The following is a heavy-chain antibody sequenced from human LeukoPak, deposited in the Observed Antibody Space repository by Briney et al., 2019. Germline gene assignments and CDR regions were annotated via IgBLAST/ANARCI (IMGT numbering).Heavy chain of an antibody. V-gene: IGHV3-30*03. CDR2: ISYDGSNK. D-gene: IGHD1-14*01. CDR3: ARVPGI. CDR1: GFTFTTYW. J-gene: IGHJ4*02. Sequence: GGSLRLSCAASGFTFTTYWMTWVRQAPGKGLEWVAVISYDGSNKYYADSVKGRFTISRDNSKNTLYLQMNSLRAEDTAVYYCARVPGIWGQGTLVTVSS.